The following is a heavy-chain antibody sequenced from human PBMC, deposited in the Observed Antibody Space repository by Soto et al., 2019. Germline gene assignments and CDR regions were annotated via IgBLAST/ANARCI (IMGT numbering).Heavy chain of an antibody. CDR1: GFSFNSHG. Sequence: QVQLVESGGGVVQPGRSLRLSCAASGFSFNSHGMHWVRQAPGKGLEWVAVISYDGSHKYYVDSLKGRFTISRDNSKNTVYLQMNSLRAEDTALYYCATRNSSGWHRAFDYWGQGTLVTVSS. J-gene: IGHJ4*02. D-gene: IGHD6-19*01. CDR2: ISYDGSHK. V-gene: IGHV3-30*03. CDR3: ATRNSSGWHRAFDY.